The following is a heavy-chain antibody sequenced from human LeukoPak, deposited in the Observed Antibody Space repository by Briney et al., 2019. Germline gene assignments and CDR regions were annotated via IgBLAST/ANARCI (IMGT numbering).Heavy chain of an antibody. Sequence: PGGSLRLSCAASGFTFSSYAMSWVRQAPGKGLEWVSAISGSGGSTYYADSVKGRFTISRDNSKNTLYLQMNSLRAEDTAVYYCAKVPDYDILTGYNWFDPWGQGTLVTVFS. CDR3: AKVPDYDILTGYNWFDP. J-gene: IGHJ5*02. D-gene: IGHD3-9*01. CDR2: ISGSGGST. V-gene: IGHV3-23*01. CDR1: GFTFSSYA.